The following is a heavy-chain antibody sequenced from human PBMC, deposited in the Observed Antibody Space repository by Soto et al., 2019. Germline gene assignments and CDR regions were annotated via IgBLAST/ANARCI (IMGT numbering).Heavy chain of an antibody. Sequence: QVQLVESGGGVVQPGRSLRLSCAASGFTFSSYGMHWVRQAPGKGLEWVAVISYDGSNKYYADSVKGRFTISRDNSKNTLYLQINSLRAEDTAVYYCAKDPSYYDSSGYYLDDAFDIWGQGTMVTVSS. J-gene: IGHJ3*02. D-gene: IGHD3-22*01. V-gene: IGHV3-30*18. CDR2: ISYDGSNK. CDR3: AKDPSYYDSSGYYLDDAFDI. CDR1: GFTFSSYG.